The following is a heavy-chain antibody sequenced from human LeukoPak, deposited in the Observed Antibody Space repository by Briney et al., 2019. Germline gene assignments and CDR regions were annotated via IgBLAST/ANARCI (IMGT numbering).Heavy chain of an antibody. J-gene: IGHJ4*02. D-gene: IGHD4-17*01. Sequence: GGSLRLSCAASGFTFSNYAMGWVRQAPGKGLEWVSTISGSGDNTYYADSVKGRFTISRDNSKNTLYLQMNSLRAEDTAVYYCAKSPRMTTVTHFDYWGQGTLVTVSS. CDR1: GFTFSNYA. CDR3: AKSPRMTTVTHFDY. CDR2: ISGSGDNT. V-gene: IGHV3-23*01.